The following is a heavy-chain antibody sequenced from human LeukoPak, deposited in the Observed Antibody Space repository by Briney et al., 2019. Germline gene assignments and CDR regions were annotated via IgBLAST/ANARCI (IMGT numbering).Heavy chain of an antibody. CDR2: ISGSGGST. J-gene: IGHJ6*02. Sequence: GGSLRLSRAASGFTFSSYAMSWVRQAPGKGLEWVSAISGSGGSTYYADSVKGRFTISRDNSKNTLYLQMNSLRAEDTAVYYCAKDDGPDYGDYYYYGMDVWGQGTTVTVSS. V-gene: IGHV3-23*01. D-gene: IGHD4-17*01. CDR3: AKDDGPDYGDYYYYGMDV. CDR1: GFTFSSYA.